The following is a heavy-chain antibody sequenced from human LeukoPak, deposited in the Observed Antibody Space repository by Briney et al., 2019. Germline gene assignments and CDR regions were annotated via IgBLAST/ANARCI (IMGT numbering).Heavy chain of an antibody. Sequence: PSETLSLTCAVYGGSFSGYDWSWIRQPPGKGLEWIGEINHSGSTNYTPSLKSRVTISVDTSKNQFSLKLSSVTAADTAVYYCARGQRRVVPAAFPNYYYYYYMDVWGKGTTVTVSS. V-gene: IGHV4-34*01. CDR1: GGSFSGYD. D-gene: IGHD2-2*01. CDR2: INHSGST. J-gene: IGHJ6*03. CDR3: ARGQRRVVPAAFPNYYYYYYMDV.